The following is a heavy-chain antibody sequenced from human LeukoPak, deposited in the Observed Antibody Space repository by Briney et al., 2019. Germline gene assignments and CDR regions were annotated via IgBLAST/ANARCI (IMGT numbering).Heavy chain of an antibody. CDR2: ISGSGVST. D-gene: IGHD4-17*01. V-gene: IGHV3-23*01. Sequence: GGSLRLSCAASGFTFSSYAMTWVRQAPGKGLEWVSAISGSGVSTYYADSVKGRFTISRDNSKNTLYLQMNSLRAEDTAVYYCARGFDDYGDYEYFDYWGQGTLVTVSS. CDR1: GFTFSSYA. CDR3: ARGFDDYGDYEYFDY. J-gene: IGHJ4*02.